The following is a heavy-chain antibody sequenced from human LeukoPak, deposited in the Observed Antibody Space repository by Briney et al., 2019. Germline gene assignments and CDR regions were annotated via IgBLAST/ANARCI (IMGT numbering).Heavy chain of an antibody. Sequence: TGGSLRLSCAASGFTFDDYAMHWVRQAPGKGLEWVSLISGDGGSTYYADSVKGRFTISRDNSKNSLYLQMNSLRTEDTALYYCAKSAAGIYYYYYYGMDVWGQGTTVTVSS. CDR1: GFTFDDYA. V-gene: IGHV3-43*02. J-gene: IGHJ6*02. D-gene: IGHD6-13*01. CDR2: ISGDGGST. CDR3: AKSAAGIYYYYYYGMDV.